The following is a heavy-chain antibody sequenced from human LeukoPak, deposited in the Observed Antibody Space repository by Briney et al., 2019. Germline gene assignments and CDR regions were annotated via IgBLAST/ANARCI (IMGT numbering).Heavy chain of an antibody. CDR1: GFTFSSYA. CDR3: ATDYGGLDY. D-gene: IGHD4-23*01. Sequence: SGGSLRLSCAASGFTFSSYAMHWVRQAPGKGLEWVAVISHDGSNKYYADSVKGRFTISRDNSKNTLYLQMNSLRAEDTAVYYCATDYGGLDYWGQGTLVTVSS. J-gene: IGHJ4*02. CDR2: ISHDGSNK. V-gene: IGHV3-30-3*01.